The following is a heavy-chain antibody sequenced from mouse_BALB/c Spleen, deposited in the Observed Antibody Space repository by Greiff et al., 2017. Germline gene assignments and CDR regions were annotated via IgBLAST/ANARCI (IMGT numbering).Heavy chain of an antibody. CDR3: ARSFITTVVADY. Sequence: QVQLQQSGAELVRPGTSVKVSCKASGYAFTNYLIEWVKQRPGQGLEWIGVINPGSGGTNYNEKFKGKATLTADKSSSTAYMQLSSLTSDDSAVYFCARSFITTVVADYWGQGTTLTVSS. CDR1: GYAFTNYL. D-gene: IGHD1-1*01. J-gene: IGHJ2*01. CDR2: INPGSGGT. V-gene: IGHV1-54*01.